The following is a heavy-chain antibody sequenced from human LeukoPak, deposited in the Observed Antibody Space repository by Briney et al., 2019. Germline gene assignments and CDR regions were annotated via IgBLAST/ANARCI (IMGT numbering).Heavy chain of an antibody. J-gene: IGHJ4*02. Sequence: GGSLRLSCAASGFTFSSFAMSWVRQAPGKGLEWVSAISGSGGSTYYADSVKGRFTISRDNSKNTLHLQMNSLRAEDTAVYYCAIYSGSYYFSYWGQGTLVTVSS. CDR2: ISGSGGST. D-gene: IGHD1-26*01. CDR3: AIYSGSYYFSY. V-gene: IGHV3-23*01. CDR1: GFTFSSFA.